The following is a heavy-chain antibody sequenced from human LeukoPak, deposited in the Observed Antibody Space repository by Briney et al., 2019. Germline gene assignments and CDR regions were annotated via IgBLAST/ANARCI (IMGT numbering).Heavy chain of an antibody. CDR1: GFTFSSYW. Sequence: PGGSLRLSCVAPGFTFSSYWMSWVRQAPGKGLEWVANIKQDGSEKYYVDSVKGRFTISRDNAKNSLYLQMNSLRAEDTAVYYCARELEWLSLYYYYGMDVWGQGATVTVSS. J-gene: IGHJ6*02. CDR3: ARELEWLSLYYYYGMDV. V-gene: IGHV3-7*01. D-gene: IGHD3-3*01. CDR2: IKQDGSEK.